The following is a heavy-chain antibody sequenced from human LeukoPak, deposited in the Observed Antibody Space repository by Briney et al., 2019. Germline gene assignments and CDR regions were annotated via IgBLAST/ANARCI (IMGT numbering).Heavy chain of an antibody. CDR3: VRDRGYCSGGSCYRWFDP. D-gene: IGHD2-15*01. J-gene: IGHJ5*02. CDR2: IYYSGST. CDR1: GGSVISYF. V-gene: IGHV4-59*02. Sequence: SETLSLTCTVSGGSVISYFWSWIRQPPGKGLEWIGYIYYSGSTNNNTSLKSRVTISVDTSKNQFSLKLSSVTAADTAVYYCVRDRGYCSGGSCYRWFDPWGQGTLATVSS.